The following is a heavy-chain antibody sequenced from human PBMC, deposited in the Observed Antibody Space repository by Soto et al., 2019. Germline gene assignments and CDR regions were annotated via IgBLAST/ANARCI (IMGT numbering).Heavy chain of an antibody. Sequence: QVQLVQSGAEVKKPGSSVKVSCKASGGTFSSYAISWVRQAPGQGLEWMGGIIPIFGTANYAQKFQGRVTITADESTSTAYMGVGSVRSEDTVVYYCARGGAYGVADDAFDIWGQGTMVTVSS. V-gene: IGHV1-69*12. CDR1: GGTFSSYA. CDR3: ARGGAYGVADDAFDI. D-gene: IGHD3-3*01. J-gene: IGHJ3*02. CDR2: IIPIFGTA.